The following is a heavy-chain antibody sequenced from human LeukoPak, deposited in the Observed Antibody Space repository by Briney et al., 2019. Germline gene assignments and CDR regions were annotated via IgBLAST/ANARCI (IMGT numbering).Heavy chain of an antibody. V-gene: IGHV4-38-2*01. J-gene: IGHJ4*02. CDR1: GYSITSGYY. Sequence: SETLSLTCAVSGYSITSGYYWSWIRQPPGKGLEWIGNIYHSGKTYYKPSLKSRVTISVDTSKNQFSLKLSSVTAADTAVYYCARGLFGESGFDFWGQGTLVTVSS. CDR3: ARGLFGESGFDF. CDR2: IYHSGKT. D-gene: IGHD3-10*02.